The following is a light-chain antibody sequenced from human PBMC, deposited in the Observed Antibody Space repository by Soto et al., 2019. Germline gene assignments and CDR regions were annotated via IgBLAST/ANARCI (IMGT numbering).Light chain of an antibody. CDR3: SSYTSSFTLGV. CDR2: DVS. V-gene: IGLV2-14*03. Sequence: QSVLTQPASVSGSPGQSITISCTGTSSDVGGYNYVSWYQQHPGKAPKLMIYDVSIRPSGVSNRFSGSKSGNTASLTISGLQAEDEADYYCSSYTSSFTLGVFGGGTKVTVL. CDR1: SSDVGGYNY. J-gene: IGLJ3*02.